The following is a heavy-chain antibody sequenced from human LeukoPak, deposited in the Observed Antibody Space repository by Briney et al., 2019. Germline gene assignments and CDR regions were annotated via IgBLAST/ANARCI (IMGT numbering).Heavy chain of an antibody. CDR3: ARGGTYLPFGY. CDR2: MNANSGDT. V-gene: IGHV1-8*01. CDR1: GYTFTSCD. D-gene: IGHD3-10*01. Sequence: GASVKVSCKASGYTFTSCDINWVRQATGQGLEWMGWMNANSGDTGYAQNFQGRVTMTRNTSISTAYMELSSLRSEDTAIYYCARGGTYLPFGYWGQGTLVTVSS. J-gene: IGHJ4*02.